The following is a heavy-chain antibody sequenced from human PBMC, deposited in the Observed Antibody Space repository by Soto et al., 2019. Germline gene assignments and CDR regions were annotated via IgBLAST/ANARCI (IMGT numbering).Heavy chain of an antibody. CDR2: INAGNGNT. CDR3: AKDYYDSSGYYPPALLFDS. D-gene: IGHD3-22*01. CDR1: GYTFTSYA. J-gene: IGHJ4*02. Sequence: ASVKVSCKASGYTFTSYAMHWVRQAPGQRLEWMGWINAGNGNTKYSQKFQGRVTITRDTSASTAYMELSSLRSEDTAVYYCAKDYYDSSGYYPPALLFDSWGQETLVPVSS. V-gene: IGHV1-3*01.